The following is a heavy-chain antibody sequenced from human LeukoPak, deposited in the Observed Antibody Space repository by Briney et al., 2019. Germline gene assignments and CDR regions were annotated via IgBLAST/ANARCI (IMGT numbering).Heavy chain of an antibody. CDR1: GFSFSGYS. CDR2: ISSTSSYI. D-gene: IGHD6-13*01. V-gene: IGHV3-21*01. J-gene: IGHJ4*02. CDR3: ARDGRSTWYEDS. Sequence: GGSLRLSCAASGFSFSGYSMNWVRQAPGKGLEWVSSISSTSSYIYYADSVKGRFTISRDNAKNSLFLQMNNLRAEDAAVYFCARDGRSTWYEDSWGQGTLVTVSS.